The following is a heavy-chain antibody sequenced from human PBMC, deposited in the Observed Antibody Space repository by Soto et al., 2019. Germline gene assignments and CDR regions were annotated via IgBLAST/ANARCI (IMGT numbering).Heavy chain of an antibody. CDR3: AASIFYYGMDV. J-gene: IGHJ6*02. V-gene: IGHV5-51*01. CDR2: IYPGDSDT. Sequence: WESLKISCKGSGYTFTNYWIGWVRQMPGKGPEWMGIIYPGDSDTKYNPSFQGQVTISADKSITTTYLQWSSLKASDTAIYYCAASIFYYGMDVWGQGTTVTVSS. CDR1: GYTFTNYW.